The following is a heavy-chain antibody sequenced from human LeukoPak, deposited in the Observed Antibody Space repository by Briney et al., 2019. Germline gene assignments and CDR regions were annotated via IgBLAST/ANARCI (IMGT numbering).Heavy chain of an antibody. CDR1: GGSFSGYY. CDR2: INHSGST. CDR3: ARGYYFDY. Sequence: SEILSLTCAVYGGSFSGYYWSWIRQPPGKGLEWIGEINHSGSTNYNPSLKSRVTISVDTSKNQFSLKLSSVTAADTAVYYCARGYYFDYWGQGALVTVSS. J-gene: IGHJ4*02. V-gene: IGHV4-34*01.